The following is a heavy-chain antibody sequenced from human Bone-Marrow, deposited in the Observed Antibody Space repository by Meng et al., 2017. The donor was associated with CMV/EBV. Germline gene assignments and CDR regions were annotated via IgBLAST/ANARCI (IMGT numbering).Heavy chain of an antibody. CDR2: ISSSGSTI. J-gene: IGHJ6*02. CDR1: GFTFSSYE. CDR3: ASLGGPAAHYYYYGMDV. D-gene: IGHD2-2*01. V-gene: IGHV3-48*03. Sequence: GESLKISCAASGFTFSSYEMNWVRQAPGKGLEWVSYISSSGSTIYYADSVKGRFTISRDNAKNSLYLQMNSLRAEDTAVYYCASLGGPAAHYYYYGMDVCGQRTTVAASS.